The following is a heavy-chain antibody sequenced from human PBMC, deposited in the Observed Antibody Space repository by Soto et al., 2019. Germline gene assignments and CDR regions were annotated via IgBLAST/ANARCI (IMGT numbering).Heavy chain of an antibody. CDR1: GFTFSSYD. D-gene: IGHD5-12*01. V-gene: IGHV3-13*01. J-gene: IGHJ5*02. CDR2: IGTAGDT. CDR3: ASGPLGAGYDGVFWFDP. Sequence: EVQLVESGGGLVQPGGSLRLSCAASGFTFSSYDMHWVRQATGKGLEWVSAIGTAGDTYYPGSVKGRFSISRENAKNSVYPLMNCLRAGDTAVYYCASGPLGAGYDGVFWFDPWGQGTLVTLSS.